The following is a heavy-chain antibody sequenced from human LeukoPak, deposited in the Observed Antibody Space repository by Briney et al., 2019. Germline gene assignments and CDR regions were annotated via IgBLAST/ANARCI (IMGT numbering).Heavy chain of an antibody. Sequence: ASLKVSCKASGYTFTGYDMRWVRQTPGQGPEWVGWINANSGGTNYAQKFQGRVTMTRDTSISTAYMELSRLRSDDTAVYYCASLSYGDYVDDYWGQGTLVTVSS. CDR3: ASLSYGDYVDDY. CDR1: GYTFTGYD. J-gene: IGHJ4*02. D-gene: IGHD4-17*01. V-gene: IGHV1-2*02. CDR2: INANSGGT.